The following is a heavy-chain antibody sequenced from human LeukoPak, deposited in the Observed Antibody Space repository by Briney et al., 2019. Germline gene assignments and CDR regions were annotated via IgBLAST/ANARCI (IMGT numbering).Heavy chain of an antibody. CDR1: GGSISSYY. Sequence: SETLSLTCTVSGGSISSYYWSWIRQPPGKGLEWIGYIYYSGSTNYNPSLKSRVAISVDTSKNQFSLKLSSVTAADTAVYYCAREGYYTYYDILTGRLMESNAFDIWGQGTMVTVSS. CDR2: IYYSGST. D-gene: IGHD3-9*01. V-gene: IGHV4-59*01. J-gene: IGHJ3*02. CDR3: AREGYYTYYDILTGRLMESNAFDI.